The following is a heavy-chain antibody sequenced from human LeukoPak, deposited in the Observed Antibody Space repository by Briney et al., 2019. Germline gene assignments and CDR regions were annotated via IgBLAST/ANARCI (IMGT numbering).Heavy chain of an antibody. Sequence: SVKVSCKASGGTFSSYAISWVRQAPGQGLEWMGGIIPIFGTANYAQKSQGRVTITADESTSTAYMELSSLRSEDTAVYYCARGPYSGSYGPFDYWGQGTLVTVSS. CDR1: GGTFSSYA. D-gene: IGHD1-26*01. CDR3: ARGPYSGSYGPFDY. J-gene: IGHJ4*02. V-gene: IGHV1-69*01. CDR2: IIPIFGTA.